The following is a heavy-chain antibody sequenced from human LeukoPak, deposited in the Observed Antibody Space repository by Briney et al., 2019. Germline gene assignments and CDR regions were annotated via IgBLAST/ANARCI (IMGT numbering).Heavy chain of an antibody. V-gene: IGHV4-31*03. J-gene: IGHJ6*02. Sequence: PAETLSLTCTVSGGSISSVGYYWHWIRQHPGKGLEWIGYIYYSGSTYSNPPLKSRVTLSIATSKIQCSLKLSSVTAADTGVYYCARDTYYDFWSGYYTPTAKGYYYYGMDVWGQGTTVTVSS. CDR3: ARDTYYDFWSGYYTPTAKGYYYYGMDV. D-gene: IGHD3-3*01. CDR2: IYYSGST. CDR1: GGSISSVGYY.